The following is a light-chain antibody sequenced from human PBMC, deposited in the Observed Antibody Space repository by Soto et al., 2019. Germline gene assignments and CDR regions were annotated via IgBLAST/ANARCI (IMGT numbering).Light chain of an antibody. J-gene: IGLJ1*01. V-gene: IGLV2-14*01. CDR1: SSDVGGYNY. CDR2: DVS. CDR3: SSYTSSSTLLYV. Sequence: QSVLTQPASVSGSPGQSITISCTGTSSDVGGYNYVSWYQQHPGKAPKLMIYDVSNRPSAVSNRFSGSKSGNTASLTISGLQAEDEADYYCSSYTSSSTLLYVFGTGTKVTVL.